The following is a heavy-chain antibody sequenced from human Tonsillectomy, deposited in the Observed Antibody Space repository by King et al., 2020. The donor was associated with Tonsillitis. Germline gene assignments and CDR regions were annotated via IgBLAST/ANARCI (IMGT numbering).Heavy chain of an antibody. V-gene: IGHV1-8*01. J-gene: IGHJ4*02. CDR3: ARSGYSSDWYRGLTDY. D-gene: IGHD6-19*01. CDR1: GYTFTSYD. Sequence: QLVQSGAEVKKPGASVKVSCKASGYTFTSYDINWVRQATGQGLEWMGWMNPNSGNTGYAQKFQGRVTMTRNTSISTAYMELSSLRSEDTAVYYCARSGYSSDWYRGLTDYWGQGTLVTVSS. CDR2: MNPNSGNT.